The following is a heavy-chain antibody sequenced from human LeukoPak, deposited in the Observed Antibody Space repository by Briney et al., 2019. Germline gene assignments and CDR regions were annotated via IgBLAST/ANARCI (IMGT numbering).Heavy chain of an antibody. D-gene: IGHD6-19*01. CDR1: GGSFSGYY. CDR3: ARKGSGLRP. V-gene: IGHV4-34*01. Sequence: SETLSLTCAVYGGSFSGYYWSWIRQPPGKGLEWIGEINHSGSTNYNPSLKSRITISVDTSKNQFSLKLSSVTGADTAVYYCARKGSGLRPWGQGPLVSVSS. J-gene: IGHJ4*02. CDR2: INHSGST.